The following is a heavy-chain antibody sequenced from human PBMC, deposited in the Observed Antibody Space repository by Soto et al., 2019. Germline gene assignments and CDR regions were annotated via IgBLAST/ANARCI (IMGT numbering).Heavy chain of an antibody. CDR2: IYYSGST. V-gene: IGHV4-39*01. J-gene: IGHJ6*02. Sequence: SETLSLTCTVSGGSISSSSYYWGRLRQPPGKGLEWIGSIYYSGSTYYNPSLKSRVTISVDTSKNQFSLKLSSVTAADTAVYYCARLPYCSSTSCYVGGQGYYGMDVWGQGTTVTVSS. CDR1: GGSISSSSYY. CDR3: ARLPYCSSTSCYVGGQGYYGMDV. D-gene: IGHD2-2*01.